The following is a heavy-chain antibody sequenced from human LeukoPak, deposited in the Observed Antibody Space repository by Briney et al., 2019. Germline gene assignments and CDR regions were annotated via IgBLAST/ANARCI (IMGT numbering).Heavy chain of an antibody. CDR2: IHYSGST. Sequence: TSETLSLTCTVSGGSISNYYWSWIRQAPGKGLEWIGNIHYSGSTNYNPSLKSRVTISVDTSKNQFSLKLSSVTAADTTVYYCARGGISTAVTYYYYYYYMDVWGKGTTVTISS. CDR1: GGSISNYY. D-gene: IGHD4-17*01. J-gene: IGHJ6*03. CDR3: ARGGISTAVTYYYYYYYMDV. V-gene: IGHV4-59*01.